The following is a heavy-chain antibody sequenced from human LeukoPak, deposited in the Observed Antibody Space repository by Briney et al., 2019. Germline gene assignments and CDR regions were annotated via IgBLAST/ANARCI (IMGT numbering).Heavy chain of an antibody. CDR1: GGSISSSNW. V-gene: IGHV4-4*02. CDR2: IYHSGST. D-gene: IGHD6-19*01. CDR3: ASEGIAVADLFDY. J-gene: IGHJ4*02. Sequence: PSETLSLTCAVSGGSISSSNWWSWVRQPPGKGLEWIGEIYHSGSTNYNPSLKSRVTISVDKSKNQFSLKLSSVTAADTAAYYCASEGIAVADLFDYWGQGTLVTVSS.